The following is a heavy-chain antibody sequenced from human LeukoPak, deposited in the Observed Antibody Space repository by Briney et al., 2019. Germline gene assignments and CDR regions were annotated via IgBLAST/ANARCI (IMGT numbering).Heavy chain of an antibody. CDR2: MNPNSGNT. CDR3: ARAPSSLLAFDP. J-gene: IGHJ5*02. V-gene: IGHV1-8*01. Sequence: GASVKVSCKASGYTFTSYDINRVRQATGQGLEWMGWMNPNSGNTGYAQKFQGRVTMTRNTSISTAYMELSSLRSEDTAVYYCARAPSSLLAFDPWGQGTLVTVSS. CDR1: GYTFTSYD.